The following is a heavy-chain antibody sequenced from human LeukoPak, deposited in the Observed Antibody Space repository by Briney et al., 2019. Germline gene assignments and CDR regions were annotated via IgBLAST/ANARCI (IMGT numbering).Heavy chain of an antibody. CDR3: AREDTPMVKPFDY. CDR2: IYYSGSTYYNPSYYNGST. Sequence: TPSETLSLTCTVSGGSIRSSSYYWGWIRQPPGKGLEWIGSIYYSGSTYYNPSYYNGSTYYNPSLKSRVTISVDTSKNQFSLRLRYVTAADTAVYYCAREDTPMVKPFDYWGQGTLVTVSS. CDR1: GGSIRSSSYY. J-gene: IGHJ4*02. V-gene: IGHV4-39*07. D-gene: IGHD5-18*01.